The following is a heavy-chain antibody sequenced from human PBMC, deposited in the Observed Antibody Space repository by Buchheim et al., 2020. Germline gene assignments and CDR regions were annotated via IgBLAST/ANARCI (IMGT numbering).Heavy chain of an antibody. Sequence: EVQLVESGGGLVQPGGSLRLSCAASGFTFSSYEMNWVRQAPGKGLEWVSYISSSGSTIYYADSVKGRFTISRDNAKNSLYLQMNSLRAEDTAVYYCARHNHRGYSYGYDYFDYWGQGTL. CDR2: ISSSGSTI. V-gene: IGHV3-48*03. CDR1: GFTFSSYE. D-gene: IGHD5-18*01. CDR3: ARHNHRGYSYGYDYFDY. J-gene: IGHJ4*02.